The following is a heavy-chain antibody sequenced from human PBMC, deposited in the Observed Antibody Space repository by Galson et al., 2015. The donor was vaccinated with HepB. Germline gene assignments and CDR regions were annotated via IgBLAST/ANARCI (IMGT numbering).Heavy chain of an antibody. Sequence: SLRLSCVASGFTFNNYAMKWVRQAPGKGLEWVSVISGSGGNTYYTDSVKGRFTISRDNSKNTLYLQMNSLRAEDTAVYYCAKSTGHNSGWIDHWGQGTLVTVSS. CDR1: GFTFNNYA. J-gene: IGHJ4*02. CDR3: AKSTGHNSGWIDH. V-gene: IGHV3-23*01. D-gene: IGHD6-19*01. CDR2: ISGSGGNT.